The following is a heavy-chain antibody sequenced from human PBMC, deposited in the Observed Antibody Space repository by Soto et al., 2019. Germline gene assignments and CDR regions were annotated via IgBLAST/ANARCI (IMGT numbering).Heavy chain of an antibody. CDR1: GFSLTTSGVG. CDR2: IYWDDVN. Sequence: QITLKESGPTLVKPTQTLTLTCTFSGFSLTTSGVGVGWIRQPPGKALEWLELIYWDDVNRYSPSLKSRLTITKDTAKIDVVLTTTYMDPADTVTYFWSHRTTTVTWWFDPWCQGTLVTVSS. D-gene: IGHD4-4*01. CDR3: SHRTTTVTWWFDP. J-gene: IGHJ5*02. V-gene: IGHV2-5*02.